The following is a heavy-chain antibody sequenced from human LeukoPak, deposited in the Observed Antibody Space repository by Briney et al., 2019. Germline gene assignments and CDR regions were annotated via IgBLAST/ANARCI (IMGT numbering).Heavy chain of an antibody. D-gene: IGHD3-22*01. V-gene: IGHV4-59*01. CDR2: IFYTGST. CDR3: ARAGFFYDTSGYNDAFDI. CDR1: GGSIGSYY. Sequence: KPSETLSLTCTVSGGSIGSYYWSWVRQPPGKGLGWIGYIFYTGSTNYNSCLKSRATISIDTSKKQFSLKLSSVTAADTAVYHCARAGFFYDTSGYNDAFDIWGQGTMVTVSS. J-gene: IGHJ3*02.